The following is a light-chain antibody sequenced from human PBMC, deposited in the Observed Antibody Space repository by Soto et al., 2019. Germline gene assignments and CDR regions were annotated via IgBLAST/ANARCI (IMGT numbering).Light chain of an antibody. J-gene: IGLJ2*01. V-gene: IGLV2-23*03. CDR1: SSDVGSYNL. Sequence: QSVLTQPASVSGSPGQSITISCTGTSSDVGSYNLVSWYQHHPGKAPKLMIYEGSKRPSGVSNRFSGSKSGNTASLTISGLQAEDEADYYCCSYAGSSTFVFGGGTELTVL. CDR3: CSYAGSSTFV. CDR2: EGS.